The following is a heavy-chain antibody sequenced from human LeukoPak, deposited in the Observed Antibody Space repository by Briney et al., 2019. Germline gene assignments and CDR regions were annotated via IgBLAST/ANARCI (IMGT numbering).Heavy chain of an antibody. CDR3: ARDPSCSSTSCYHDAFDI. Sequence: GASVKVSCKASGYTFTSYYMHWVRQAPGQGLAWMGIINPSGGSTSYAQKFKGRVTMTRDTSTSTVYMELSSLRSEDTAVYYCARDPSCSSTSCYHDAFDIWGQGTMVTVSS. J-gene: IGHJ3*02. CDR1: GYTFTSYY. V-gene: IGHV1-46*03. D-gene: IGHD2-2*01. CDR2: INPSGGST.